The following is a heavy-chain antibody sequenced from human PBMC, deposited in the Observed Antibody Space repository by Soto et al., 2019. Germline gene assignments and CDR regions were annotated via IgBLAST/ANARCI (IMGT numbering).Heavy chain of an antibody. Sequence: SETLSLTCTVSGGSISSYYWSWIRQPPGKGLDWIGFIYYSGSTNYNPSLKSRVTISVDTSKNQFSLKLSSVTAADTALYYCARRGYDILTGYYTFDYWGQGTLVTVSS. J-gene: IGHJ4*02. CDR3: ARRGYDILTGYYTFDY. CDR1: GGSISSYY. V-gene: IGHV4-59*08. CDR2: IYYSGST. D-gene: IGHD3-9*01.